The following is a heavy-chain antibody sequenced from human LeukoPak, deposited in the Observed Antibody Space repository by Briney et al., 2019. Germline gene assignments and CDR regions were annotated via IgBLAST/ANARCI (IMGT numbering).Heavy chain of an antibody. Sequence: GGSLRLSRAVSGFTFSSYWMNWVRQAPGKGLEWVANIKQDGSEKNYVDSVKGRFTISRDNAKSSLFLQMNGLRAEDTAVYYCAKGGRGNGEVYWGQGTLVTVSS. D-gene: IGHD2-8*01. CDR1: GFTFSSYW. CDR3: AKGGRGNGEVY. J-gene: IGHJ4*02. V-gene: IGHV3-7*01. CDR2: IKQDGSEK.